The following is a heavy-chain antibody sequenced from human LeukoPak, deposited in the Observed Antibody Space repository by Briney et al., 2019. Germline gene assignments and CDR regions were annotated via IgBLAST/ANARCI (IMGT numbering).Heavy chain of an antibody. Sequence: GESLKISCKGSGYSFTSYWIGWVRQMPGKGLEWMGIIYPGDSDTRYSPSFQGQVTISADKSISTAYLQWSSLKASDTAMYYCARLPYYYDSSLATYYYYVDVWGKETTVTVSS. D-gene: IGHD3-22*01. J-gene: IGHJ6*03. V-gene: IGHV5-51*01. CDR2: IYPGDSDT. CDR3: ARLPYYYDSSLATYYYYVDV. CDR1: GYSFTSYW.